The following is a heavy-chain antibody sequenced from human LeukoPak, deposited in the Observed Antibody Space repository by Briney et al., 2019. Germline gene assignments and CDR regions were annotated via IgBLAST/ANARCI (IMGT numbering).Heavy chain of an antibody. CDR3: AREMTYDSDSSGFV. J-gene: IGHJ4*02. CDR2: ITSSPTYI. CDR1: GFSFSTYS. V-gene: IGHV3-21*01. D-gene: IGHD3-22*01. Sequence: NPGGSLRLSCAASGFSFSTYSMNWVRQAPGKGLEWVSSITSSPTYIYYADSVKGRFTISGDNAKNSVYLQMNSLRVEDTAVHYCAREMTYDSDSSGFVWGQGTLVTVSS.